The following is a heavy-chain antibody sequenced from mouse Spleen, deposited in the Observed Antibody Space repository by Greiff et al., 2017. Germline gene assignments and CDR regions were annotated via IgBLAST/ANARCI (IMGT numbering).Heavy chain of an antibody. CDR1: GYTFTGYW. V-gene: IGHV1-9*01. CDR3: ARSGITTATAWFAY. Sequence: VMLVESGAELMKPGASVKLSCKATGYTFTGYWIEWVKQRPGHGLEWIGEILPRSGSTNYNEKFKGKATFTADTSSNTAYMQLSSLTTEDSAIYYCARSGITTATAWFAYWGQGTLVTVSA. J-gene: IGHJ3*01. D-gene: IGHD1-2*01. CDR2: ILPRSGST.